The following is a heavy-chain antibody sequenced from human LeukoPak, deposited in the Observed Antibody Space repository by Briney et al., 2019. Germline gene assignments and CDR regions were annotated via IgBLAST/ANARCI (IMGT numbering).Heavy chain of an antibody. CDR3: ARGARTPSGYGSRTAGRANRFDP. D-gene: IGHD5-12*01. CDR2: INHSGST. Sequence: SETLSLTFAVYGGSFRGYYWTWIRQPPGKGLEWIGEINHSGSTNYNPSLKSRVTISVDTSKNQFSLKLSSVTPADTAVYYCARGARTPSGYGSRTAGRANRFDPGGQGTLVTVSS. V-gene: IGHV4-34*01. CDR1: GGSFRGYY. J-gene: IGHJ5*02.